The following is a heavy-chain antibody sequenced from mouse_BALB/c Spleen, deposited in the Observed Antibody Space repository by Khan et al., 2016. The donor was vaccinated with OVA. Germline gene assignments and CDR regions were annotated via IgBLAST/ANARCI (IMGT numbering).Heavy chain of an antibody. D-gene: IGHD2-12*01. V-gene: IGHV2-6-1*01. J-gene: IGHJ4*01. CDR2: MWSDGST. CDR1: GFSLTNYG. CDR3: ARQPYYNYNVMDY. Sequence: VQLQESGPGLVAPSQSLSITCTISGFSLTNYGVHWVRQPPGKGLEWLVLMWSDGSTTYNSALKSRLTISKDNSKSHVFLKMNSLQTDDTAMYCGARQPYYNYNVMDYWGQGTSVTVSS.